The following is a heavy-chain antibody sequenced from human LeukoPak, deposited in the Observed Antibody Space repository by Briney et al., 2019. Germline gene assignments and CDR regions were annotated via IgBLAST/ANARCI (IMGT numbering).Heavy chain of an antibody. CDR1: GFTFSSYA. Sequence: GGSLRLSCAASGFTFSSYAMSWVRQAPGKGLEWVSAISGSGGSTYYADSVKGRFTISRDNSKNTLYLQMNSLRAEDTAVYYCAKVSSSNGYSYGNGLDYWGQGTLVTVPS. CDR2: ISGSGGST. V-gene: IGHV3-23*01. D-gene: IGHD5-18*01. CDR3: AKVSSSNGYSYGNGLDY. J-gene: IGHJ4*02.